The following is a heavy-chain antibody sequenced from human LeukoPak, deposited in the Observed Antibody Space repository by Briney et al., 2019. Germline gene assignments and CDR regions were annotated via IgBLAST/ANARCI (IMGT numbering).Heavy chain of an antibody. J-gene: IGHJ4*02. CDR1: GFSLSTSVMR. CDR2: IDWDDDK. Sequence: SGPTMVNPTQTLTLTCTFFGFSLSTSVMRVSWIRQPPGQALEWLARIDWDDDKFYTTSLKTRLTISKDTSKNQVVLTMTNMDPVDTATYYCARLNSGTYLDYWGQGTLVTVSS. D-gene: IGHD1-26*01. V-gene: IGHV2-70*04. CDR3: ARLNSGTYLDY.